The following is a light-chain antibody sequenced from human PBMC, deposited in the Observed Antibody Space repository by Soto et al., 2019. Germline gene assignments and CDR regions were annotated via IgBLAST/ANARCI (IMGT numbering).Light chain of an antibody. CDR3: QQYNSYSRA. Sequence: EIVLTQSPGTLSLSPGEGATLSCRASQSVSSSYLAWYQQKPGQAPRLLIYGASSRATGIPDRFSGSGSGTEFSLTINSLQPDDFATYYCQQYNSYSRAFGQGTKVDIK. V-gene: IGKV3-20*01. J-gene: IGKJ1*01. CDR1: QSVSSSY. CDR2: GAS.